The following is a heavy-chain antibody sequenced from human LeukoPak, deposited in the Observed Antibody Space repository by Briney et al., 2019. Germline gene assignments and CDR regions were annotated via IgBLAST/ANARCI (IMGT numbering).Heavy chain of an antibody. CDR3: ATTLHSSYYDLY. CDR1: GFTFSSSA. Sequence: GGSLRLSCAASGFTFSSSAMSWVRQAPGKGLEWVSGIGGSGAGTYYAVSVKGRFTISRDNSKNTLYLQMNSLRAEDTAVYYCATTLHSSYYDLYWGQGTLVTVSS. J-gene: IGHJ4*02. CDR2: IGGSGAGT. V-gene: IGHV3-23*01. D-gene: IGHD3-22*01.